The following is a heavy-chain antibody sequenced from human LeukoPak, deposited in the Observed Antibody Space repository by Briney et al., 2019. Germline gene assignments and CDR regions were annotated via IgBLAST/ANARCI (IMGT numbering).Heavy chain of an antibody. Sequence: MSGGSLRLSCAAPGFTFSTYSMNWVRQAPGKGLEWVSCISSRSNYIQYADSVKGRFTISRDNAKNSLYLQMNSLRAGDTAVYYCARGPTIVVVPAAINVWGQGTTVTVSS. J-gene: IGHJ6*02. CDR3: ARGPTIVVVPAAINV. V-gene: IGHV3-21*01. CDR1: GFTFSTYS. D-gene: IGHD2-2*01. CDR2: ISSRSNYI.